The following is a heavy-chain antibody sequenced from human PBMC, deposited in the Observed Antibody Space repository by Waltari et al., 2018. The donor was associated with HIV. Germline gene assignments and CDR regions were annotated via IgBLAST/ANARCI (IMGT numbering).Heavy chain of an antibody. J-gene: IGHJ3*02. CDR1: GFSCVGAW. V-gene: IGHV3-15*01. CDR2: IKSKSDGGTT. CDR3: TDPLLRHGFHI. Sequence: EVQLVEAGGGLVKRGVSLRQSRCAPGFSCVGAWMSWFRQVPGKGLEWVGRIKSKSDGGTTDYAAAVKGRFTISRDDSKKTVYLQMDSLKSEDTAVYYCTDPLLRHGFHIWGQGTMVTVSS. D-gene: IGHD3-16*01.